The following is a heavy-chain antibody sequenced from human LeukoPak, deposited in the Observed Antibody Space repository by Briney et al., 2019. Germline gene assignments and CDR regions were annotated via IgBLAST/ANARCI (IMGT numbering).Heavy chain of an antibody. CDR1: GGTFSSYA. Sequence: SVKVSCKASGGTFSSYAISWVRQAPGQGLEWMGRIIPIFGTANYAQKFQGRVTITTDESTSTAYMELSSLRSEDTAVYYCAREGSSSEYYYYMDVWGKGTTVTVSS. CDR2: IIPIFGTA. D-gene: IGHD6-13*01. CDR3: AREGSSSEYYYYMDV. V-gene: IGHV1-69*05. J-gene: IGHJ6*03.